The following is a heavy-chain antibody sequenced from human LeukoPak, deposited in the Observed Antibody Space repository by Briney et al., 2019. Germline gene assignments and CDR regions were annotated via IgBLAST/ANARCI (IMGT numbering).Heavy chain of an antibody. CDR1: GGTFSSYA. D-gene: IGHD3-22*01. Sequence: ASVKVSCKASGGTFSSYAISWVRQAPGQGLEWMGIINPSGGSTSYAQKFQGRVTMTRDTSTSTVYMELSSLRSEDTAVYYCARGNYDSSGYPHHDAFDIWGQGTMVTVSS. CDR2: INPSGGST. CDR3: ARGNYDSSGYPHHDAFDI. V-gene: IGHV1-46*01. J-gene: IGHJ3*02.